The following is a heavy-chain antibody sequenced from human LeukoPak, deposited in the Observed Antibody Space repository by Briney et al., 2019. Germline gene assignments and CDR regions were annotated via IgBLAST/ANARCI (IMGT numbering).Heavy chain of an antibody. D-gene: IGHD3-22*01. CDR1: GGTFISYA. CDR3: ARGGHYYDSSGYFDY. J-gene: IGHJ4*02. Sequence: ASVKVSCKASGGTFISYAISWVRQAPGQGLEWMGGIIPIFGTANYAQKFQGRVTITADESTSTAYMELSSLRSEDTAVYYCARGGHYYDSSGYFDYWGQGTLVTVSS. CDR2: IIPIFGTA. V-gene: IGHV1-69*13.